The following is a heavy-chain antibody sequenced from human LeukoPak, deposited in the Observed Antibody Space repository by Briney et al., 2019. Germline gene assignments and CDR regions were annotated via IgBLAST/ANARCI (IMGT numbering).Heavy chain of an antibody. D-gene: IGHD3-10*01. CDR3: ARPGDGSGSYYDDY. CDR2: ISSSSSYT. Sequence: GGSLRLSCAASGFTVSSNYMSWVRQAPGKGLEWVSYISSSSSYTNYADSVKGRFTISRDNAKNSLYPQMNSLRAEDTAVYYCARPGDGSGSYYDDYWGQGTLVTVSS. J-gene: IGHJ4*02. V-gene: IGHV3-11*03. CDR1: GFTVSSNY.